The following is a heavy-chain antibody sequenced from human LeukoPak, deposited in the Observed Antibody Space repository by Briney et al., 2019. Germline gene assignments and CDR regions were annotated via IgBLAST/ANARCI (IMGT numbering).Heavy chain of an antibody. Sequence: GESLKISCKGSGYSFTNYWIGWVRQMPGKGLEWMGIIYNCDSDTGYSPPFQGQVTISADKSISTAYLQWSSLKASDTAMYYCARRGVGNHGHDYWGQGTLATLSS. CDR2: IYNCDSDT. CDR1: GYSFTNYW. CDR3: ARRGVGNHGHDY. D-gene: IGHD1-14*01. J-gene: IGHJ4*02. V-gene: IGHV5-51*01.